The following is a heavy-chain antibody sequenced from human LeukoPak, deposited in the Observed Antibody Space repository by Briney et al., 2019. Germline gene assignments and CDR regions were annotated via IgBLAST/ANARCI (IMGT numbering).Heavy chain of an antibody. Sequence: GGSLRLSCAASGFTFSNSWMTWVRQVPGKGLEWVATIKDDGSDKYYVDSVKGRFTISRDNAKKSLWLQMNSLRVEDTAMYYCADLGSRDWGQGTLVTVSS. V-gene: IGHV3-7*01. J-gene: IGHJ4*02. CDR2: IKDDGSDK. D-gene: IGHD3-16*01. CDR3: ADLGSRD. CDR1: GFTFSNSW.